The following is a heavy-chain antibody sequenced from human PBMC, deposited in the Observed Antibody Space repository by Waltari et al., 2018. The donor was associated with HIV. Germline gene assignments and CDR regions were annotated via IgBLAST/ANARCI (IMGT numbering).Heavy chain of an antibody. CDR3: ARGGASTTPRDYNYYGLDV. V-gene: IGHV1-2*02. Sequence: QVELVQSGAEVQKPGASVQVSCQPSGYTFTDHYIHWVRKAPGHGLEWMGWINPKSGGKKHAQKLQGRVTMTRDTSMSTVYMEVSRLTSDDTAVYYCARGGASTTPRDYNYYGLDVWGQGTTVTVSS. D-gene: IGHD2-2*01. CDR1: GYTFTDHY. J-gene: IGHJ6*02. CDR2: INPKSGGK.